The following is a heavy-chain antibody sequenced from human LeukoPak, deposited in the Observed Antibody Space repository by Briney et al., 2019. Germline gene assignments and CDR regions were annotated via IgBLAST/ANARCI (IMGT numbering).Heavy chain of an antibody. CDR2: INHDGSEK. CDR3: ARERTPAMGIVSYYYMDV. CDR1: GFSFSGYW. J-gene: IGHJ6*03. D-gene: IGHD5-18*01. V-gene: IGHV3-7*01. Sequence: PGGSLRLSCVASGFSFSGYWMTWVRQAPGKGLEWVANINHDGSEKYYLDSVKGRFTISRDNAKNSLYLQMNSLRAEDTSVYHCARERTPAMGIVSYYYMDVWGKGTTVTVSS.